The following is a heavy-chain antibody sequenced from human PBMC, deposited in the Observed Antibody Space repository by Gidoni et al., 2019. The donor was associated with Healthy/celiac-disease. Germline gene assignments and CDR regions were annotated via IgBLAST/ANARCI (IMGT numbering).Heavy chain of an antibody. CDR3: ARDKGYYGSGSSDWYFDL. CDR2: IYSGGST. CDR1: GLPVSSNY. D-gene: IGHD3-10*01. Sequence: EVQLVESGGGLVQPGGSLILSCAASGLPVSSNYMSWVRQAPGKGLEWVSVIYSGGSTYYADSVKGRFTISRDNSKNTLYLQMNSLRAEDTAVYYCARDKGYYGSGSSDWYFDLWGRGTLVTVSS. V-gene: IGHV3-66*01. J-gene: IGHJ2*01.